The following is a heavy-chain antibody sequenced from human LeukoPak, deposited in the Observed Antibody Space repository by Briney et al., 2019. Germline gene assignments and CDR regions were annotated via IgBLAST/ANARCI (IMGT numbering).Heavy chain of an antibody. Sequence: PSETLSLTCTVSGDSISSYYWSWIRQPPGKGLEWIGYIYYSGSTNYNPSLKSRVTISVDTSKNQFSLKLSSVTAADTAVYYCARETRNYGMDVWGQGTTVTVSS. CDR3: ARETRNYGMDV. CDR1: GDSISSYY. CDR2: IYYSGST. V-gene: IGHV4-59*01. J-gene: IGHJ6*02.